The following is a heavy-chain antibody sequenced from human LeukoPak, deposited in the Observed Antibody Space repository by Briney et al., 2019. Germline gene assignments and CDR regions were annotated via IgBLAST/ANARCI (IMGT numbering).Heavy chain of an antibody. CDR3: ARDPSQFLEPHWLDP. J-gene: IGHJ5*02. CDR2: ISSSSSYI. D-gene: IGHD3-3*01. Sequence: GGSLRLSCAASGFTFSSYSMNWVRQAPGKGLEWVSSISSSSSYIYYADSVKGRFTISRDNAKNSLYLQMNSLRVEDTAVYYCARDPSQFLEPHWLDPWGQGTLVTVSS. V-gene: IGHV3-21*01. CDR1: GFTFSSYS.